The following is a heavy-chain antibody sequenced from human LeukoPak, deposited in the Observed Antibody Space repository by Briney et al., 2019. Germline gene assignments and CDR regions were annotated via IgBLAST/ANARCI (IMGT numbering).Heavy chain of an antibody. D-gene: IGHD2-21*02. CDR2: ISSSGGNT. Sequence: PGGSLRLSCAASGFTFSDSAMTWVRQVPGKGLEWVSLISSSGGNTYYADSVKGRFTISRDNAKSTLYLQMNSLRAEDTAVYFCVRGRWVTVLDYWGQGTLVTVSS. CDR1: GFTFSDSA. CDR3: VRGRWVTVLDY. J-gene: IGHJ4*02. V-gene: IGHV3-23*01.